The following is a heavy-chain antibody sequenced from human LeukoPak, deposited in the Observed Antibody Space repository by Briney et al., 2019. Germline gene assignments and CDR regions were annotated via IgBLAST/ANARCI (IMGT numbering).Heavy chain of an antibody. Sequence: ASVKVSCKASGGTFSSYAINWVRQAPGQGLEWMGWINPNSGGINYAQKFQGRVTMTRDTSISTAYMELSRLRSDDTAVYYCARGVASGERDYWGQGTLVTVSS. J-gene: IGHJ4*02. CDR3: ARGVASGERDY. D-gene: IGHD2-15*01. CDR1: GGTFSSYA. V-gene: IGHV1-2*02. CDR2: INPNSGGI.